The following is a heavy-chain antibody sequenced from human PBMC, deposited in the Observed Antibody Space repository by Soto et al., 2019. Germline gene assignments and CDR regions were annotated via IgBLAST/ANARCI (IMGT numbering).Heavy chain of an antibody. CDR2: ISSSSSYI. CDR1: GFTFSSSS. CDR3: ARDIREMSAV. V-gene: IGHV3-21*06. Sequence: GGSLRLSCTGSGFTFSSSSMTWVRQGPGKGLEWVSSISSSSSYIYFADSLKGRFTISRDNAKNSLYLQMNSLRAEDTAVYYCARDIREMSAVWGQGTQVTVS. D-gene: IGHD1-26*01. J-gene: IGHJ4*02.